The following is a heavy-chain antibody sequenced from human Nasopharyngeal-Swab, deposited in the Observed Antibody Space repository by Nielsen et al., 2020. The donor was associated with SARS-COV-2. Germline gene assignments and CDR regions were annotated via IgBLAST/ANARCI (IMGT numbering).Heavy chain of an antibody. CDR1: GFTFSSYA. D-gene: IGHD3-22*01. J-gene: IGHJ4*02. Sequence: GGSLRLSCAASGFTFSSYAMSWVRQAPGKGLEWVSAISGSGGSTYYADSVKGRFTISRDNSKNTLYLQMNSLRAEDTAVYYCAKDYVKRRYYYDSSGYLGAAWGQGTLVTVSS. CDR3: AKDYVKRRYYYDSSGYLGAA. V-gene: IGHV3-23*01. CDR2: ISGSGGST.